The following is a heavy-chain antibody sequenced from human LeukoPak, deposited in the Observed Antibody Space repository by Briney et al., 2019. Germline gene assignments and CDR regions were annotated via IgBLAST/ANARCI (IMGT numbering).Heavy chain of an antibody. CDR1: GFTFSRYE. CDR2: ISSSGSII. J-gene: IGHJ4*02. D-gene: IGHD6-19*01. V-gene: IGHV3-48*03. Sequence: GGSLRLSCAASGFTFSRYEMNWVRQAPGKGLEWVSYISSSGSIIYHAASMKGRFTISRDNAKNSLYLQMNSLRGEDTAVYYCARGRGSGWSFDYWGQGTLVTVSS. CDR3: ARGRGSGWSFDY.